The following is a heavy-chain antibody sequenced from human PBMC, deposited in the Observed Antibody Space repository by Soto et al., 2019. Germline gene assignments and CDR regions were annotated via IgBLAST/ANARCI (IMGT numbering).Heavy chain of an antibody. CDR1: GFTVSNNY. CDR2: ISGSGGST. V-gene: IGHV3-23*01. Sequence: GGSLRLSCAVSGFTVSNNYMSWVRQAPGKGLEGVSAISGSGGSTYYADSVKGRFTISRDNSKNTLYLQMNSLRAEDTAVYYCAKSSSYYDFWSGQNWFDPWGQGTLVTVSS. D-gene: IGHD3-3*01. CDR3: AKSSSYYDFWSGQNWFDP. J-gene: IGHJ5*02.